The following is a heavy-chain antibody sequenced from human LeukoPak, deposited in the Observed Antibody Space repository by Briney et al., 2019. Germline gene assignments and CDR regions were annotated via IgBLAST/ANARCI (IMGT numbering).Heavy chain of an antibody. CDR2: INHSGST. J-gene: IGHJ6*03. CDR3: ARGGGSYGYYYYYYMDV. V-gene: IGHV4-39*07. D-gene: IGHD1-26*01. Sequence: PSETLSLTCTVSGDSISSSSYYWGWIPQPPGKGLEWIGEINHSGSTNYNPSHKSRVTISVDTYKNQFSLKLSSVTAADTAVYYCARGGGSYGYYYYYYMDVWGKGTTVTVSS. CDR1: GDSISSSSYY.